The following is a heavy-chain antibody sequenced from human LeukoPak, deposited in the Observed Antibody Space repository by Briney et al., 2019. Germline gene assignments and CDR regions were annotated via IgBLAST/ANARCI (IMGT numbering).Heavy chain of an antibody. D-gene: IGHD6-19*01. Sequence: GGSLRLSCAASGFTVSNNYMSWVRQAPGKGLEWVAVIYSGGTANYADSVKGRFTISRDNAMNTLYLQMNSLGAEDTAVYYCARAVAVAGHFDYWGQGTLVTVSS. CDR3: ARAVAVAGHFDY. CDR1: GFTVSNNY. CDR2: IYSGGTA. J-gene: IGHJ4*02. V-gene: IGHV3-53*01.